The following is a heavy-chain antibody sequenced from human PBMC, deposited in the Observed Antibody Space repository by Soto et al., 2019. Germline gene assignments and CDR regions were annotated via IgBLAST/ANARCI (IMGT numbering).Heavy chain of an antibody. D-gene: IGHD2-21*02. V-gene: IGHV4-59*08. CDR3: ARLGGVVTSSAFYI. J-gene: IGHJ3*02. CDR1: GGYISSYY. Sequence: QVQLQESGPGLVKPSETLSLTCTVSGGYISSYYWSWIRQPPGKGLEWIGYIYYSGSTNYNPSLKSRVTISVDTSKNQFSLKMSSVTAADTAVYYCARLGGVVTSSAFYIWGQGTMVTVYS. CDR2: IYYSGST.